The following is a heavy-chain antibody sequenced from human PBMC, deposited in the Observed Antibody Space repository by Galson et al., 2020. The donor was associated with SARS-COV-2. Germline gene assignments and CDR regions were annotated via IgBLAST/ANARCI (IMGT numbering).Heavy chain of an antibody. CDR2: ISNDGTKR. V-gene: IGHV3-30*04. D-gene: IGHD6-25*01. CDR3: ARETDEYTSGWYGH. J-gene: IGHJ5*02. CDR1: GFTFISSA. Sequence: GGSLRLSCRASGFTFISSAIHWVRQPPAKGLEWVAIISNDGTKRNNLDPVKGRFTTSSDNSKNTLYLQMDSLTTEETAVYYCARETDEYTSGWYGHWGQGTLVTVSS.